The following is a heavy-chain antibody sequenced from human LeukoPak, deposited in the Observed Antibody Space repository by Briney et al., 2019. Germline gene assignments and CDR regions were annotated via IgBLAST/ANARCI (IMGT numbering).Heavy chain of an antibody. CDR3: ARVSYYDYVWGSYRLDY. V-gene: IGHV3-20*04. J-gene: IGHJ4*02. Sequence: PGGSLRLSCAASGFTFDDYGMSWVRQAPGKGLEWVSGINWNGGSTGYADSVKGRFTIPRDNAKNSLYLQMNSLRAEDTALYYCARVSYYDYVWGSYRLDYWGQGTLVTVSS. CDR1: GFTFDDYG. CDR2: INWNGGST. D-gene: IGHD3-16*02.